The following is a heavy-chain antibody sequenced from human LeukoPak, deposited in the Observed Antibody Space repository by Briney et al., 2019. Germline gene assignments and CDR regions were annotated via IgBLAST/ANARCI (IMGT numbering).Heavy chain of an antibody. D-gene: IGHD6-13*01. Sequence: VASVKVSCEASGYTFTSYGISWVRQAPGQGLEWMGWISAYNGNTNYAQKLQGRVTMTTDTSTSTAYMELRSLRSDDTAVYYCALSWTIGIAAAVGWFDPWGQGTLVTVSS. CDR3: ALSWTIGIAAAVGWFDP. CDR1: GYTFTSYG. J-gene: IGHJ5*02. CDR2: ISAYNGNT. V-gene: IGHV1-18*01.